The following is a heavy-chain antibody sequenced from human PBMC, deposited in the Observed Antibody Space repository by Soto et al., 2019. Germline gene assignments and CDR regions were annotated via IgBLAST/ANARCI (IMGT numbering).Heavy chain of an antibody. V-gene: IGHV4-59*01. Sequence: SETLSLTCTVSGGSISSYYWSWIRQPPGKGLEWIGYIYYSGSTNYNPSLKSRVTISVDTSKNQFSLKLSSVTAADTAVYYCARLSMGDPPGTRGYSDYCGQGTLVT. CDR1: GGSISSYY. CDR3: ARLSMGDPPGTRGYSDY. CDR2: IYYSGST. J-gene: IGHJ4*02. D-gene: IGHD2-15*01.